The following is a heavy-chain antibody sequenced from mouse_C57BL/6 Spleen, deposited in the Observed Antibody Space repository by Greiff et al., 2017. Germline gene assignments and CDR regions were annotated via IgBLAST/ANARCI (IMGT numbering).Heavy chain of an antibody. Sequence: VKLQESGPELVKPGASVKISCKASGYAFSSSWMNWVKQRPGKGLEWIGRIYPGDGDTNYNGKFKGKATLTADKSSSTAYMQLSSLTSEDSAVYFCAREGGIDYGKGDYFDYWGQGTTLTVSS. CDR1: GYAFSSSW. CDR3: AREGGIDYGKGDYFDY. D-gene: IGHD2-1*01. V-gene: IGHV1-82*01. J-gene: IGHJ2*01. CDR2: IYPGDGDT.